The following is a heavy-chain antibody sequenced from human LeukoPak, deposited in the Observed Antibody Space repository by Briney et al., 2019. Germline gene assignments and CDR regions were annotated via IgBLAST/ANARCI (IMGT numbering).Heavy chain of an antibody. CDR1: GYSFTSYW. Sequence: GESLKISCKGSGYSFTSYWIGWVRQMPGKGLEWMGIIYPGDSDTKYSPSFQGQVTFSADKSISTAYLQWSSLKASDTAMDYCARQYYDSSGYFYYFDYWGQGTLVTVSS. J-gene: IGHJ4*02. CDR3: ARQYYDSSGYFYYFDY. CDR2: IYPGDSDT. V-gene: IGHV5-51*01. D-gene: IGHD3-22*01.